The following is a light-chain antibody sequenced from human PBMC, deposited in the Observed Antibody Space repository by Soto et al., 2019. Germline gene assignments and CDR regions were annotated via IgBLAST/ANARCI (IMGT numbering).Light chain of an antibody. CDR3: QKYGTSEII. CDR1: QSVSSSY. J-gene: IGKJ5*01. CDR2: DTS. V-gene: IGKV3-20*01. Sequence: EIVLTHSPGTLSFSPLEIANLSFSSSQSVSSSYLAWYQQKPGQAPRLLIYDTSSRASGIPDRFSGSGSGTDFTLTISRLETEDFAVFYCQKYGTSEIIFGQGTRLEIK.